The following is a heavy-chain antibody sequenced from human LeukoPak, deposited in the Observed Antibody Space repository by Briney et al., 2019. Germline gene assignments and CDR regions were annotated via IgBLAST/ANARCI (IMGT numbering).Heavy chain of an antibody. CDR1: GFTFDDYA. CDR3: AKAHYYDSSGYYPY. J-gene: IGHJ4*02. Sequence: GGSLRLSCAASGFTFDDYAMHWVRQAPGKGLEWVSLISGYGGSTYYADSVKGRFTISRDNSKNSLYLQMNSLRTEDTALYYCAKAHYYDSSGYYPYWGQGTLVTVSS. V-gene: IGHV3-43*02. D-gene: IGHD3-22*01. CDR2: ISGYGGST.